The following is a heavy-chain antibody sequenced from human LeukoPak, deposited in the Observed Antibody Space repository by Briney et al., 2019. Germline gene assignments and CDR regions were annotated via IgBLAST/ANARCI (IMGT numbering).Heavy chain of an antibody. CDR2: IRYDGSDK. V-gene: IGHV3-30*02. Sequence: GGSLRLSCAASGFIFTDYGMHWVRQAPGKGLEWLTFIRYDGSDKYYADSVKGRFTISRDNSKNTLYLQMSSLRAEDTAVYYCAKVVTGYCSTTSCPLDSWGQGTLVTVSS. J-gene: IGHJ4*02. CDR1: GFIFTDYG. CDR3: AKVVTGYCSTTSCPLDS. D-gene: IGHD2-2*01.